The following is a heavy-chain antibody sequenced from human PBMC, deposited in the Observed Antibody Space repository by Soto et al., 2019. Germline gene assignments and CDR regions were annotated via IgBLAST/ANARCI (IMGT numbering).Heavy chain of an antibody. J-gene: IGHJ5*02. CDR3: ARLNYLDNWFDP. CDR2: IYYSGST. Sequence: SETLSLTCTVSGVSISSYYWSWIRQPPGKGLEWIGYIYYSGSTNYNPSLKSRVTISVDTSKNQFSLKLSSVTAADTAVYYCARLNYLDNWFDPWGQGTLVTVSS. CDR1: GVSISSYY. V-gene: IGHV4-59*08. D-gene: IGHD4-4*01.